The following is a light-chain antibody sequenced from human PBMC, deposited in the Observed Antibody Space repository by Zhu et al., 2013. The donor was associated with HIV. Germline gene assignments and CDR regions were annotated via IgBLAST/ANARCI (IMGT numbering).Light chain of an antibody. CDR2: GAS. J-gene: IGKJ4*01. Sequence: EIVLTQSPGTLSLSPGERATLSCRASQSVSSSYLAWYQQKPGQAPRLLIYGASSRATGIPDRFSGSGSGTHFTLTISRLEPEDFAVYYCQQYGSSGRLTFGGGTEIRDQT. V-gene: IGKV3-20*01. CDR1: QSVSSSY. CDR3: QQYGSSGRLT.